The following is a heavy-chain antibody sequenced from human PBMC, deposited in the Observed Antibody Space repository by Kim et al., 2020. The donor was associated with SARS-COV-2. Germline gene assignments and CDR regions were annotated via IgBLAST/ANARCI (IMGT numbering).Heavy chain of an antibody. V-gene: IGHV6-1*01. CDR1: GDSVSSNSAA. Sequence: SQTLSLTCAISGDSVSSNSAAWNWIRQSPSRGLEWLGRTYYRSKWYNDYAVSVKSRITINPDTSKNQFSLQLNSVTPEDTAVYYCASSYSSSWISPFDPWGQGTLVTVSS. CDR3: ASSYSSSWISPFDP. CDR2: TYYRSKWYN. D-gene: IGHD6-13*01. J-gene: IGHJ5*02.